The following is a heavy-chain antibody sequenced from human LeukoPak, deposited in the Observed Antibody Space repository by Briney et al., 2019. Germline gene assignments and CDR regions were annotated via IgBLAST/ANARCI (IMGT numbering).Heavy chain of an antibody. CDR2: IFYVGST. V-gene: IGHV4-59*11. CDR3: ARDYYDSRGEAFDI. CDR1: SDFIGSHY. D-gene: IGHD3-22*01. J-gene: IGHJ3*02. Sequence: SETLSLTCTVSSDFIGSHYWSWIRQPPGKGLECIGYIFYVGSTNYNPSLKSRVTISVETSKNQFSLKLNSVTAGDTAVYYCARDYYDSRGEAFDIWGQGTMVTVSS.